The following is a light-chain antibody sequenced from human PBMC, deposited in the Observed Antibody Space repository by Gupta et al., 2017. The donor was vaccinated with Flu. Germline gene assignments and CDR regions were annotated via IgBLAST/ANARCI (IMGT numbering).Light chain of an antibody. CDR1: GFGRGY. CDR2: KND. V-gene: IGLV3-21*02. Sequence: SNVLTQPPSLSVAPGQTAGITCGTNGFGRGYVQWYQQRAGQAPVLIIYKNDARPAGIPERFSGSMSGKTASLTIDRVEAGDEADYFCHLWDSSDGHRDVFGPGTQVTV. J-gene: IGLJ1*01. CDR3: HLWDSSDGHRDV.